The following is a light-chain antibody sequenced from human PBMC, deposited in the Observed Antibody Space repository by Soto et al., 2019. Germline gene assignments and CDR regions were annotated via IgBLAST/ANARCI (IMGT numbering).Light chain of an antibody. V-gene: IGKV1-5*03. J-gene: IGKJ5*01. Sequence: DIQMTQSPSTLSASVGDRVTITCRASQSINSWLAWYQQKPGKAPKLLIYKASSLESGVPSRFSGSGSGTEFTLTISSLQPDDFATYYCQQCNSYSITFGQGTRLEIK. CDR1: QSINSW. CDR2: KAS. CDR3: QQCNSYSIT.